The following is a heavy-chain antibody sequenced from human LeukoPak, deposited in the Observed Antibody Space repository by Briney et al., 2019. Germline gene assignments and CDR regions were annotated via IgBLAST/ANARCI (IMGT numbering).Heavy chain of an antibody. V-gene: IGHV4-59*01. CDR3: ARSRAPDYYGMDV. Sequence: SETLSLTRTVSGGSISSYYWSWIRQPPGKGLEWIGYIYYSGSTNYNPSLKSRVTISVDTSKNQFSLKLSSVTAADTAVYYCARSRAPDYYGMDVWGQGTTVTVSS. CDR2: IYYSGST. J-gene: IGHJ6*02. CDR1: GGSISSYY.